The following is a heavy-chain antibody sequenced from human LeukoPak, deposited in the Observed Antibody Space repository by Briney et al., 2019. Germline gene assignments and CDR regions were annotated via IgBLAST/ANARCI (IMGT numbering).Heavy chain of an antibody. CDR1: GGSFSGYY. D-gene: IGHD3-10*01. Sequence: SETLSLTCAVYGGSFSGYYWSWIRQPPGKGLEWIGEINHSGSTNYNPSLKSRVTISVDTSKNQFSLKLSSVTAADTAVYYCARGRITMVRGVIRAVSADFDYWGQGTLVTVSS. CDR2: INHSGST. J-gene: IGHJ4*02. V-gene: IGHV4-34*01. CDR3: ARGRITMVRGVIRAVSADFDY.